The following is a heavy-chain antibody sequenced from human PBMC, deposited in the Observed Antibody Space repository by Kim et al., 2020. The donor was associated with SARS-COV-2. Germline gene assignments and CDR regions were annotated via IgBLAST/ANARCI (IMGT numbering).Heavy chain of an antibody. D-gene: IGHD5-12*01. V-gene: IGHV4-31*02. J-gene: IGHJ4*02. Sequence: PALKSRVTISVDTSKNQFALKLSSVTAADTAVYYWARGYSGYQNPNFYFDYWGQGTLVTVSS. CDR3: ARGYSGYQNPNFYFDY.